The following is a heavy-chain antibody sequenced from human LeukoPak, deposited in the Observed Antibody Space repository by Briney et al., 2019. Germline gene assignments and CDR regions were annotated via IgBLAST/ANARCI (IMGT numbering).Heavy chain of an antibody. D-gene: IGHD2-21*01. Sequence: SETLSLTCSVSGDSISSTSFYWGWIRQPPGKGLEWIGSIFYSGTTYYTPSLKSRVTLSLDTSKSHFSLRLTSVTAADTAVYYCARQVAVVEPTDPNWFDSWGQGTLVTVSS. J-gene: IGHJ5*01. CDR3: ARQVAVVEPTDPNWFDS. V-gene: IGHV4-39*07. CDR2: IFYSGTT. CDR1: GDSISSTSFY.